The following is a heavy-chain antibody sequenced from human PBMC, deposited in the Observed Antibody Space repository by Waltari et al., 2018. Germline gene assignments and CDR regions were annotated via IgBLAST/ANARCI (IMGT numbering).Heavy chain of an antibody. CDR3: ARQESDYYDSGDYFDY. D-gene: IGHD3-22*01. Sequence: EVQLVQSGAEVKKPGESLKISCKGSGYSFTSYWIGWVRQMPGKGLEWMGIIFPGDSYTNYSPSFQVQVTISADKSISTAYLQWSSLKASDTAMYYCARQESDYYDSGDYFDYWGQGTLVTVSS. CDR1: GYSFTSYW. V-gene: IGHV5-51*01. J-gene: IGHJ4*02. CDR2: IFPGDSYT.